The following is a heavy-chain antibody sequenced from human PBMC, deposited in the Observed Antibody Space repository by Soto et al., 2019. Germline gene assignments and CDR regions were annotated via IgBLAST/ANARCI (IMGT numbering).Heavy chain of an antibody. Sequence: SETLAITCAVSGGSICSYYCSWIRQHPGKGXEXIXXXYXSXXXNXXXXLKSRVTISVDTSKNQFSLKLSSVTAADTAVYYCASQKYSYGYRYWGQGTLVTVSS. J-gene: IGHJ4*02. CDR2: XYXSXXX. V-gene: IGHV4-59*01. D-gene: IGHD5-18*01. CDR3: ASQKYSYGYRY. CDR1: GGSICSYY.